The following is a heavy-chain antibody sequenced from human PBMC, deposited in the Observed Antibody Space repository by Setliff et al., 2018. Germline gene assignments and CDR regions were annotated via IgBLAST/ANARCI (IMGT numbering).Heavy chain of an antibody. CDR1: GFTFSAHW. CDR3: ARVGSKPQLGWFDP. J-gene: IGHJ5*02. D-gene: IGHD1-26*01. Sequence: PGGSLRLSCAASGFTFSAHWMHWVRQAPGKGLVWVSGINTDGSATYYADSVKGRFTISRDNARNTLYLQMNSPTAEDTAVYYCARVGSKPQLGWFDPWGQGTLVTVSS. V-gene: IGHV3-74*01. CDR2: INTDGSAT.